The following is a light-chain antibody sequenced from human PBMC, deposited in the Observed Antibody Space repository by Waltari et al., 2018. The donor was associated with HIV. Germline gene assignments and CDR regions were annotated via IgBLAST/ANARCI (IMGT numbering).Light chain of an antibody. J-gene: IGLJ1*01. Sequence: QSALTQPASVSGSPGQSITISCTGTSSDVGGYNYVSWYQQHPGKAPKLMFYDVSNRPSGVSNRFSGSKSGNTASLTSSGLQAEYEADYYCCSYAGSSTYVFGTGTKVTVL. V-gene: IGLV2-23*02. CDR1: SSDVGGYNY. CDR2: DVS. CDR3: CSYAGSSTYV.